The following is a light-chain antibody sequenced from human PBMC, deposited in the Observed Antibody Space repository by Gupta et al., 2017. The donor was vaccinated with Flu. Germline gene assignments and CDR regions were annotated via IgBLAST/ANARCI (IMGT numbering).Light chain of an antibody. CDR2: LGS. V-gene: IGKV2-28*01. CDR1: QSLLHSNGYNY. J-gene: IGKJ1*01. Sequence: VTPGEPASISCRSSQSLLHSNGYNYLDWYLQKPGQSPQLLIYLGSNRASGVPDRFSGSGSGTYFTLKISRVEAEDVGIYYCMQALQSSWTFGQGTKVEIK. CDR3: MQALQSSWT.